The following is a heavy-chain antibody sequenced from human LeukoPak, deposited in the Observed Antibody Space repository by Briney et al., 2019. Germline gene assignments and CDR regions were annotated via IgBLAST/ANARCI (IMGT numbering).Heavy chain of an antibody. CDR1: GGSFSGYY. D-gene: IGHD2-2*01. V-gene: IGHV4-34*01. Sequence: SETLSLTCAVYGGSFSGYYWSWIRQPPGKGPEWIGEINHSGSTNYNPSLKSRVTISVDTSKSQFSLKLSSVTAADTAVYYCARVHIVVVPAAIVADDAFDIWGQGTMVTVSS. CDR2: INHSGST. CDR3: ARVHIVVVPAAIVADDAFDI. J-gene: IGHJ3*02.